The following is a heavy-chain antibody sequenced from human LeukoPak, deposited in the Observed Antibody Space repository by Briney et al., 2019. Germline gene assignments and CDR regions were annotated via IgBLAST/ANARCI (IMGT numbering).Heavy chain of an antibody. D-gene: IGHD4-17*01. Sequence: GESLKISCKDPGYSFATYWIAWVRQMPGKGLEWMGIIYPGDSDTRYSPSFQGQVTISADKSISTAYLQWSSLKASDTAMYYCAKLNTGDGDDASRWFDPWGQGTLVTVSS. CDR2: IYPGDSDT. J-gene: IGHJ5*02. CDR1: GYSFATYW. V-gene: IGHV5-51*01. CDR3: AKLNTGDGDDASRWFDP.